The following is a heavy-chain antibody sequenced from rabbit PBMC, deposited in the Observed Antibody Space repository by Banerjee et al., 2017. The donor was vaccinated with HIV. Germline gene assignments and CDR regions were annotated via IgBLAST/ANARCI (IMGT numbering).Heavy chain of an antibody. Sequence: QSLEESGGDLVKPGASLTLTCTASGFSLITGYYMCWVRQAPGKGLEWIGCIYTGSGSAYYASWVNGRFSISRSTSLNTVDLKMTSLTVADTATYFCARDYAGSPHYFDLWGPGTLVTVS. CDR1: GFSLITGYY. CDR2: IYTGSGSA. CDR3: ARDYAGSPHYFDL. D-gene: IGHD4-2*01. V-gene: IGHV1S43*01. J-gene: IGHJ4*01.